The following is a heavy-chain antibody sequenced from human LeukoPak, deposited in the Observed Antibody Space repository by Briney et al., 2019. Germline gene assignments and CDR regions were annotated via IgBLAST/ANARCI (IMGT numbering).Heavy chain of an antibody. CDR2: ISSNGGST. D-gene: IGHD3-22*01. CDR3: AKVPYYYDSSGYFAGAVLDY. Sequence: GGSLRLSCAASGFTFSGYAMHWVRQAPGKGLEYVSGISSNGGSTYYGNSVKGRVTISRDNSKNTLYLQMGSLRAEDTAVYYCAKVPYYYDSSGYFAGAVLDYWGQGTLVTVSS. J-gene: IGHJ4*02. CDR1: GFTFSGYA. V-gene: IGHV3-64*01.